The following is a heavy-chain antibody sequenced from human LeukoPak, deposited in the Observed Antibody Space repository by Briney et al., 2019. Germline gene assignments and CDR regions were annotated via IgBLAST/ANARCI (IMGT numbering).Heavy chain of an antibody. CDR1: GYTFTSYY. Sequence: ASVKVSCKASGYTFTSYYMHWVRQAPGQGPEWMGIINPSGGSTSYAQKFQGRVTMTRDTSTSTVYMELSSLRSEDTAVYYCASSSRAGWLLYHYAFDYWGQGTLVTVSS. CDR3: ASSSRAGWLLYHYAFDY. J-gene: IGHJ4*02. V-gene: IGHV1-46*01. D-gene: IGHD3-3*01. CDR2: INPSGGST.